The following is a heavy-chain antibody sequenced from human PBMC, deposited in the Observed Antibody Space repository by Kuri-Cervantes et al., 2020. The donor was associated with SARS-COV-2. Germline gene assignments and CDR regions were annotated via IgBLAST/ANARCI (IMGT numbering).Heavy chain of an antibody. V-gene: IGHV3-7*01. J-gene: IGHJ5*02. CDR3: ARETNDFWSGYYPAVKGWFDP. CDR1: GFTFSSYW. Sequence: GESLKISCAASGFTFSSYWVSWVRQAPGKGLEWVANIKQDGSEKYYVDSVKGRFTISRDNAKNSLYLQMNSLRAEDTAVYYCARETNDFWSGYYPAVKGWFDPWGQGTLVTVSS. CDR2: IKQDGSEK. D-gene: IGHD3-3*01.